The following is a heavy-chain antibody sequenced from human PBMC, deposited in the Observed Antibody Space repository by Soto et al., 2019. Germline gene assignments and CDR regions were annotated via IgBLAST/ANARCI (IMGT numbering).Heavy chain of an antibody. D-gene: IGHD4-17*01. CDR1: GGSFSGYY. CDR2: INHSGST. Sequence: QVQLQQWGAGLLKPSETLSLTCAVYGGSFSGYYWSWIRQPPGKGLEWIGEINHSGSTNYNPSLKSRVTTPVDTSKNQFSLKLSSVTAADTAVYYCARDFTVTTPDYWGQGTLVTVSS. J-gene: IGHJ4*02. V-gene: IGHV4-34*01. CDR3: ARDFTVTTPDY.